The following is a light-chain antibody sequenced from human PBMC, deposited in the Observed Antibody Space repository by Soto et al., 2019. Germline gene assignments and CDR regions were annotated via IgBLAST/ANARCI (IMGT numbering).Light chain of an antibody. J-gene: IGKJ1*01. Sequence: EIVMTQSPATLSVSPGERVTLSCRASQSVSSSLAWYQQKPGQAPRLLIYGASTRATGIPARFSGSGSGTEFTLTISSLQSEDFAVYYCQHYNNWPRTFGQGTKVEIK. V-gene: IGKV3-15*01. CDR3: QHYNNWPRT. CDR1: QSVSSS. CDR2: GAS.